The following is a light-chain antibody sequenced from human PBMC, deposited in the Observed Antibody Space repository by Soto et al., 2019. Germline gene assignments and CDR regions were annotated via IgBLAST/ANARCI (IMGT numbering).Light chain of an antibody. CDR2: GAS. Sequence: EIVMTQSPATLSVSPGERATLSCRASQSVSSNLAWYQQKPGQAPSLLIYGASTRATGTPARFSGSGSGTEFTLTISSLQSEDFAVYYCQQYYRRPQTFGQGTKVDIK. J-gene: IGKJ1*01. V-gene: IGKV3-15*01. CDR3: QQYYRRPQT. CDR1: QSVSSN.